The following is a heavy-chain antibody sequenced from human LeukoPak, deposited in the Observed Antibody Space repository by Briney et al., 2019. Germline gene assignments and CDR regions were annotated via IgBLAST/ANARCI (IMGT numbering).Heavy chain of an antibody. Sequence: GGSLRLSCAASGFTFSSYAMSWVRQASGKGLEWVSAISGSGGSTYYADSVKGRFTISRDNSKNTLYLQMNSLRAEDTAVYYCARATSSLGGNSDLYFDLWGRGTLVTVSS. J-gene: IGHJ2*01. V-gene: IGHV3-23*01. CDR2: ISGSGGST. D-gene: IGHD4-23*01. CDR3: ARATSSLGGNSDLYFDL. CDR1: GFTFSSYA.